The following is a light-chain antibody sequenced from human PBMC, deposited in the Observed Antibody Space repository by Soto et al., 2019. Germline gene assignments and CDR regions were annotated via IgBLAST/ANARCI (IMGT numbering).Light chain of an antibody. V-gene: IGKV3-20*01. CDR3: QKYSSSRT. CDR2: GAS. J-gene: IGKJ1*01. CDR1: QSVSSSY. Sequence: EIVLTQSPGTLSLSPGERATLSCRASQSVSSSYLAWYQQKPGQAPRLLIDGASSRATGIPERFSGSGSGTDFPLTSSRQEPEDFAVYYCQKYSSSRTFGQGTKVEIK.